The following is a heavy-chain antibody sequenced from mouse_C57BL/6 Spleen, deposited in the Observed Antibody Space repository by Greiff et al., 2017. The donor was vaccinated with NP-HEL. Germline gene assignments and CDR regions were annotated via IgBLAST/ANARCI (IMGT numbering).Heavy chain of an antibody. CDR3: ARDGLKYYYGSSQGFAY. Sequence: VPLQQSGPELVKPGASVKISCKASGYAFSSSWMNWVKQRPGKGLEWIGRIYPGDGDTNYNGKFKGKATLTADKSSSTAYMQLSSLTSEDSAVYFCARDGLKYYYGSSQGFAYWGQGTLVTVSA. J-gene: IGHJ3*01. D-gene: IGHD1-1*01. CDR2: IYPGDGDT. V-gene: IGHV1-82*01. CDR1: GYAFSSSW.